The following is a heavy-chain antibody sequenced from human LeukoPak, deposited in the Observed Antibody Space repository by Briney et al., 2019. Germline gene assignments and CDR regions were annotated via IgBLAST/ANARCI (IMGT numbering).Heavy chain of an antibody. Sequence: GGSLRLSCAASGFTFTNYAMSWVRQAPGRGLEWVSNISPGGSTNYADSVKGRFTISRESAENSLYLQMNSLTAEDTVVYYCARVWSPPYTSSWPYYFDYWGQGTLVTASS. D-gene: IGHD6-13*01. V-gene: IGHV3-69-1*01. CDR3: ARVWSPPYTSSWPYYFDY. J-gene: IGHJ4*02. CDR1: GFTFTNYA. CDR2: ISPGGST.